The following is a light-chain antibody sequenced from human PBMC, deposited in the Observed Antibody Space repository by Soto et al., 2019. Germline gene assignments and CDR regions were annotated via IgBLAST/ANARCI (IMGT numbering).Light chain of an antibody. Sequence: EIELTQSPGTLSLSAMERATLSCRASQSVSRSYLAWYQQNPGQAPRLLIYGAFSRATGIPDRFSGSGSGTDFPLTISRPEPEDCGVYFFQQYGRSPLNFGQGTRREIK. J-gene: IGKJ5*01. CDR2: GAF. V-gene: IGKV3-20*01. CDR3: QQYGRSPLN. CDR1: QSVSRSY.